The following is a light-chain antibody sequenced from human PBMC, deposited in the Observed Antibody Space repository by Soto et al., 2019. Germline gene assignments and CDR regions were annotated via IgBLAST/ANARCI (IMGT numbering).Light chain of an antibody. CDR3: QQYNGT. J-gene: IGKJ1*01. V-gene: IGKV1-9*01. CDR2: AAS. Sequence: DIQLTQSPSFLSASVGDRVTITCRASQGISSYLAWYQQKPGKAPKLLIYAASTLQSGVPSRFSGSGSGTEFTLTINSLQPDGFATYYCQQYNGTFGQGTKVDNK. CDR1: QGISSY.